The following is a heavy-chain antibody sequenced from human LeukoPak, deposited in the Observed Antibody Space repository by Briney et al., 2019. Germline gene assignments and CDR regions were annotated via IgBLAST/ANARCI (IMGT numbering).Heavy chain of an antibody. Sequence: GRSLRFSCAASGFTFDDYAMHWVRQAPGKGLEWVSGISWNSGSIGYADSVKGRFTISRDNAKNSLYLQMNSLRAEDTALYYCAKDSGRLLEWLPDAFDIWGQGTMVTVPS. J-gene: IGHJ3*02. CDR2: ISWNSGSI. CDR3: AKDSGRLLEWLPDAFDI. V-gene: IGHV3-9*01. D-gene: IGHD3-3*01. CDR1: GFTFDDYA.